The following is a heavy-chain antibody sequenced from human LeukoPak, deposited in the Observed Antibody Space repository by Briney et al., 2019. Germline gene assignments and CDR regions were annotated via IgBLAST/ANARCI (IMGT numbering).Heavy chain of an antibody. Sequence: GGSLRLSCAASGFTLSSYAMNWVRQAPGKGLEWVAVIWYDGSTKYYADSVKGRFTISRDNSKNTLYLQMNSLKAEDTAVFYCARDPSYSDYYFDYWGQGTLVTVSS. V-gene: IGHV3-33*01. CDR3: ARDPSYSDYYFDY. CDR1: GFTLSSYA. CDR2: IWYDGSTK. J-gene: IGHJ4*02. D-gene: IGHD4-11*01.